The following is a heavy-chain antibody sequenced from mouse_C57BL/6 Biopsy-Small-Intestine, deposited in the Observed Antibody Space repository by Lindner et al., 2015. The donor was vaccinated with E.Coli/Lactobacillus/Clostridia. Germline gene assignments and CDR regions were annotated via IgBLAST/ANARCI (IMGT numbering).Heavy chain of an antibody. CDR3: AREGDYFDY. V-gene: IGHV1-63*01. Sequence: VQLQESGAELVRPGTSVKMSCKASGYTFTNYWIGWAKQRPGHGLEWIGDIYPGGGYANYNEKFKGKATLTADKSSSTAYMQFSSLTSEDSAIYYCAREGDYFDYWGQGTTLTVSS. CDR2: IYPGGGYA. CDR1: GYTFTNYW. J-gene: IGHJ2*01.